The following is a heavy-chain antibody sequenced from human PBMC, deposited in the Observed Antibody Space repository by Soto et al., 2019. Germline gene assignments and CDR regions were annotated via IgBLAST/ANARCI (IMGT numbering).Heavy chain of an antibody. Sequence: SETLSLTCTVSGDSVTSGDYYWSWIRQPPGKGLEWIGYIYYSGNTNYSPSLKSRVAISLDTSHNQFSLKLSSVTAADTAVYFCARITVDTYMPYWFDPWGQGTLVT. CDR1: GDSVTSGDYY. V-gene: IGHV4-61*08. D-gene: IGHD2-2*01. CDR2: IYYSGNT. J-gene: IGHJ5*01. CDR3: ARITVDTYMPYWFDP.